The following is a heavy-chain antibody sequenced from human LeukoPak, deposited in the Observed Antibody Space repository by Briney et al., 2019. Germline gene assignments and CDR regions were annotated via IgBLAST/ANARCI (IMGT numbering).Heavy chain of an antibody. V-gene: IGHV1-2*02. CDR1: GYTFTGYY. CDR3: ARDHSPLTVAAANWFDP. CDR2: INPNSGGT. D-gene: IGHD6-13*01. Sequence: ASVKVSCKASGYTFTGYYMHWVRQAPGQGLEWMGWINPNSGGTNYAQKFQGRVTMTRDTSINTAYMELSSLRSDDTAVYYCARDHSPLTVAAANWFDPWGQGTLVTVSS. J-gene: IGHJ5*02.